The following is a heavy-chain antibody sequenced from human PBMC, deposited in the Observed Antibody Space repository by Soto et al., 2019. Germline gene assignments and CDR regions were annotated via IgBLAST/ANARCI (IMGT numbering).Heavy chain of an antibody. D-gene: IGHD3-3*01. Sequence: QVQLAQSGAEVKKPGASVKVSCKTSGYRFTNYGMQWVRKAPGQGLEWMGWINAGTGHTAFSQKLQGRVTINRDTSASTAYMELNNLKYEETAVYYCARDAKVFGVITNPYDLWGQGTLVTVSS. V-gene: IGHV1-3*01. CDR1: GYRFTNYG. CDR3: ARDAKVFGVITNPYDL. J-gene: IGHJ4*02. CDR2: INAGTGHT.